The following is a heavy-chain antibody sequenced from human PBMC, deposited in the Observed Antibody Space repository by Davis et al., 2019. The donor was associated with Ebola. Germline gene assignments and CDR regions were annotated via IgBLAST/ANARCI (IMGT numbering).Heavy chain of an antibody. Sequence: MPSETLSLTCTVSGGSISSHYWSWIRQPPGKGLEWIGFMYYSGRTHYNPSLKSRVTISVDTSKNQFSLKLSSVTAADTALYYCASHGGYGSNCPACWCDHWGQAILVTVSS. V-gene: IGHV4-59*08. CDR1: GGSISSHY. D-gene: IGHD6-13*01. J-gene: IGHJ5*02. CDR2: MYYSGRT. CDR3: ASHGGYGSNCPACWCDH.